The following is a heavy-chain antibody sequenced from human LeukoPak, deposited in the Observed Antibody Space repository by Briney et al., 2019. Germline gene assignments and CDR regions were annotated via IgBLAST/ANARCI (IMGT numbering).Heavy chain of an antibody. V-gene: IGHV1-2*02. CDR2: INPNSGGT. D-gene: IGHD4-17*01. J-gene: IGHJ4*02. CDR3: ARTTYGDYEVELDY. Sequence: ASVKVSCKASGYTFTGYYMHWVRQAAGQGLEWIGWINPNSGGTNYAQKFQGRVTMTRDTSISTAYMELSRLRSDDTAVYYCARTTYGDYEVELDYWGQGTLVTVSS. CDR1: GYTFTGYY.